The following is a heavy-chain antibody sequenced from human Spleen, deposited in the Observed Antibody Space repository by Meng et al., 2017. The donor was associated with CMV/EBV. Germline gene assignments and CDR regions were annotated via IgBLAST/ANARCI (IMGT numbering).Heavy chain of an antibody. V-gene: IGHV5-51*01. CDR2: IYVGDSDR. Sequence: GESLKISCKGSGHTFTTSWIGWVRQMPGKGLEWMGIIYVGDSDRRYSPSFQGQVTISADKSISTAYLQWTNLKASDTAMYYCARASRGQLLDFDYWGQGTLVTVSS. J-gene: IGHJ4*02. CDR3: ARASRGQLLDFDY. CDR1: GHTFTTSW. D-gene: IGHD6-6*01.